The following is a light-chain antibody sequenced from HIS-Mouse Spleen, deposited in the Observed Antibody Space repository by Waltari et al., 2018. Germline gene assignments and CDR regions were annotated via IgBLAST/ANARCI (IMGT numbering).Light chain of an antibody. CDR2: SNN. J-gene: IGLJ1*01. CDR3: AAWDDSLNGNYV. V-gene: IGLV1-44*01. Sequence: QSVLTQPPSASGTPGQRVTISCSGSSSNIGSNTVNWYQQLPGTAPKLPIYSNNQRPSGVPDRFSGSKSGPAASLAISGLQSEDEADYYCAAWDDSLNGNYVFGTGTKVTVL. CDR1: SSNIGSNT.